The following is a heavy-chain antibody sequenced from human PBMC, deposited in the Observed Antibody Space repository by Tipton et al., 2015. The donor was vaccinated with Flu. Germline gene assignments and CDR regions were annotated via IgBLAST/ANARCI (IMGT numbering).Heavy chain of an antibody. Sequence: TLSLTCIVSGGSISSYYWSWIRQPPGKGLEWIGYIYYSGSTNYNPSLKSRVTISVDTSKNQFSLKLSSVTAADTAVYYCARDNAMSGYYFRYWGQGTLVTVPP. D-gene: IGHD3-22*01. CDR1: GGSISSYY. J-gene: IGHJ4*02. CDR2: IYYSGST. CDR3: ARDNAMSGYYFRY. V-gene: IGHV4-59*01.